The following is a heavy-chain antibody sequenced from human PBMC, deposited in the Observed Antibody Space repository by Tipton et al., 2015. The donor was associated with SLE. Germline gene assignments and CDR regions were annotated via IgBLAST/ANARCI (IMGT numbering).Heavy chain of an antibody. CDR1: GFTVSSNY. CDR3: ARLERYSGYDWHFDL. V-gene: IGHV3-53*05. J-gene: IGHJ4*02. CDR2: IYSGGST. Sequence: SLRLSCAASGFTVSSNYMSWVRQAPGKGLEWVSVIYSGGSTYYADSVKGRFTISRDSSENTLYLQMNSLRAEDTAVYYCARLERYSGYDWHFDLWGQGTLVTVSS. D-gene: IGHD5-12*01.